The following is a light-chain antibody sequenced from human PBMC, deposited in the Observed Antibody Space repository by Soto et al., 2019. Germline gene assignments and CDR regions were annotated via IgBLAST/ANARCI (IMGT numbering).Light chain of an antibody. CDR1: QSVSSNY. CDR2: GAS. Sequence: IVLTQSPGTLSLSPGDRATLSCRASQSVSSNYLGWYQQKPGQAPRLLLYGASSRAIGIPDRFSGSGSGTDFTLTISRLEPEDFAVYYCQQYDTSPPPPCGGGTKVEIK. V-gene: IGKV3-20*01. J-gene: IGKJ4*01. CDR3: QQYDTSPPPP.